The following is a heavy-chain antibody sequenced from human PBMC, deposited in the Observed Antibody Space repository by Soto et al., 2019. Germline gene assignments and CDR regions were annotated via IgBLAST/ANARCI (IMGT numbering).Heavy chain of an antibody. V-gene: IGHV1-18*01. Sequence: QVHLVQSGAEVKKPGASVKVSCKGSGYAFTTYGITWVRQAPGQGLEWMGWISAHNGNTNYAQKLQGRVTVTRDTSTSTAYMERRSLRADDTAVYYGARGGDGDYWGQGALVTVSS. J-gene: IGHJ4*02. CDR3: ARGGDGDY. D-gene: IGHD3-16*01. CDR2: ISAHNGNT. CDR1: GYAFTTYG.